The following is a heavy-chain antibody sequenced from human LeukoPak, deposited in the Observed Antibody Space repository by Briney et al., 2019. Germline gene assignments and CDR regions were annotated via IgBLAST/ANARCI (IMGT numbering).Heavy chain of an antibody. D-gene: IGHD6-13*01. CDR3: ARTRAYSSSWYYFDY. CDR2: ISYDGSNK. CDR1: GFTFSSYA. Sequence: PGRSLRLSCAASGFTFSSYAMHWVRQAPGKGLEWVAVISYDGSNKYYADSVKGRFTISRDNSKNTLYLQMNSLRAEDTAVYYCARTRAYSSSWYYFDYWGQGTLVTVSS. J-gene: IGHJ4*02. V-gene: IGHV3-30-3*01.